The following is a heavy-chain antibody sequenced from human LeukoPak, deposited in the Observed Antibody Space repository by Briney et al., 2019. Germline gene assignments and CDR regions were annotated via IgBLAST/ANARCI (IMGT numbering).Heavy chain of an antibody. CDR3: ARDNSVGDNAWWFDP. CDR2: FDPEDGET. CDR1: GYTLTELS. Sequence: ASVKVSCKVSGYTLTELSMHWVRQAPGKGLEWMGGFDPEDGETIYAQKFQGRVAMTRDMSTSTDYMELSSLRSADTAIYYCARDNSVGDNAWWFDPWGQGTLVTVSS. D-gene: IGHD1-26*01. J-gene: IGHJ5*02. V-gene: IGHV1-24*01.